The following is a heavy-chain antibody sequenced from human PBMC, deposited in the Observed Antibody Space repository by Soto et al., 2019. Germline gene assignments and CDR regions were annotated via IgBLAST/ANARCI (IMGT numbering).Heavy chain of an antibody. D-gene: IGHD1-20*01. CDR3: ARDNWNEDYYYYYGMAV. CDR2: IYYSGST. CDR1: GGSISSSSYY. Sequence: SETLSLACTVSGGSISSSSYYWGWIRQPPGKGLEWIGSIYYSGSTYYNPSLKSRVTISVDTSKNQFSLKLSSVTAADTAVYYCARDNWNEDYYYYYGMAVWGQGTTVTVSS. J-gene: IGHJ6*02. V-gene: IGHV4-39*01.